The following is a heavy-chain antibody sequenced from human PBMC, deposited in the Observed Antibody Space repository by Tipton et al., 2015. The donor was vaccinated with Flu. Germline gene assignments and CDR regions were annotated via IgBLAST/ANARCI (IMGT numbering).Heavy chain of an antibody. CDR3: VRRDYSNYVSDPKSWFDP. J-gene: IGHJ5*02. D-gene: IGHD4-11*01. CDR2: VSRSGTT. CDR1: GDSIGGAYY. V-gene: IGHV4-38-2*02. Sequence: TLSLTCIVSGDSIGGAYYWGWIRQFPGKGLEWIGSVSRSGTTNYNPSLKSRVTISIDTSKNQFSLKMKSVTAADKAVYYCVRRDYSNYVSDPKSWFDPWGQGTLVTVSS.